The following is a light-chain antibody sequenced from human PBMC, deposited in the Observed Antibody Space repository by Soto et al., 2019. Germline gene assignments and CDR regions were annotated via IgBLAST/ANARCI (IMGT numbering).Light chain of an antibody. CDR2: ANN. CDR3: AAWDDSLNGLV. J-gene: IGLJ2*01. V-gene: IGLV1-44*01. CDR1: RSNIGINA. Sequence: QSVLTQPPSGPGTPGQRVSISCSGRRSNIGINAVDWYHQLPGTAPKVLIYANNQRPSGVPDRFSGFKSGTSASLAINGLQSDDEAHYYCAAWDDSLNGLVFGGGTKVTVL.